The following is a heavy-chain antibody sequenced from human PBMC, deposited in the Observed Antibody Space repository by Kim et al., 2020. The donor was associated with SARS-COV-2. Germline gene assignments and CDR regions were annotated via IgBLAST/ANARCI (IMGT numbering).Heavy chain of an antibody. CDR2: IRSKAYGGKT. CDR1: GFTFGDYA. CDR3: TTAGKWELGKMYYFDY. V-gene: IGHV3-49*03. D-gene: IGHD1-26*01. Sequence: GGSLRLSCTASGFTFGDYAMSWFRQAPGKGLEWVGFIRSKAYGGKTEYAASVKGRFTISRDDSKSIAYLQMNSLKTEDTAVYYCTTAGKWELGKMYYFDYWGQGTLVTVSS. J-gene: IGHJ4*02.